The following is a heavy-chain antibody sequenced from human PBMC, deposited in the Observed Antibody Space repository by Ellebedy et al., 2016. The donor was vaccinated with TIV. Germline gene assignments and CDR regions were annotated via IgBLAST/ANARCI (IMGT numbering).Heavy chain of an antibody. CDR1: GFTFSSYA. J-gene: IGHJ4*02. CDR2: ISYDGSNK. V-gene: IGHV3-30-3*01. Sequence: GGSLRLSXAASGFTFSSYAMHWVRQAPGKGLEWVAVISYDGSNKYYADSVKGRFTISRDNSKNTLYLQMNSLRAEDTAVYYCARLGRPFDYWGQGTLVTVSS. CDR3: ARLGRPFDY.